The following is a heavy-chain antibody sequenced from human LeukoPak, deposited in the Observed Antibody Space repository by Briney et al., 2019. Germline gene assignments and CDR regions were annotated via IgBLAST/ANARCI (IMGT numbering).Heavy chain of an antibody. J-gene: IGHJ4*02. CDR3: ARGAEPEQWLFLLYFDY. Sequence: ASVKVSCKASGYTFTSYGISWVRQAPGQGLEWMGWISAYNGNTNYAQKLQGRVTMTTDTSTSTAYMELRSLGSDDTAVYYCARGAEPEQWLFLLYFDYWGQGTLVTVSS. V-gene: IGHV1-18*04. D-gene: IGHD6-19*01. CDR1: GYTFTSYG. CDR2: ISAYNGNT.